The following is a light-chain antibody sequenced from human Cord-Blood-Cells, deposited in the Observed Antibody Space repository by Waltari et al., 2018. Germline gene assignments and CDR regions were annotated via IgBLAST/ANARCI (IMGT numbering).Light chain of an antibody. Sequence: EIVLTQSPGTLSLSPGERATLSCRASQSVSSSYLAWYQQKPGQAPRRLIYGASSRATGIPDRFSGSGSGTDFTLTISRLEPEDFAVYYCQQYGSSPWTFGQGTMVEIK. J-gene: IGKJ1*01. CDR2: GAS. CDR1: QSVSSSY. V-gene: IGKV3-20*01. CDR3: QQYGSSPWT.